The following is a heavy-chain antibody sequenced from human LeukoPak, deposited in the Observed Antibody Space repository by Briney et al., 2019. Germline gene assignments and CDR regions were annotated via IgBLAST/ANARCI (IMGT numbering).Heavy chain of an antibody. J-gene: IGHJ4*01. CDR2: ISGSGGST. CDR3: ASGLPADPLELFDY. D-gene: IGHD2-2*01. V-gene: IGHV3-23*01. Sequence: GGSLRVSCAASGFTFSSYAMSWVRQAPGKGLEWVSAISGSGGSTYYADSVKGRFTISRDNSKNTLYLQMNSLRAEDTAVYYCASGLPADPLELFDYWGHGTLVTVSS. CDR1: GFTFSSYA.